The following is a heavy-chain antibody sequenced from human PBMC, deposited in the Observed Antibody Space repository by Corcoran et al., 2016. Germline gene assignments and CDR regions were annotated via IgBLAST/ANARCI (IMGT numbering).Heavy chain of an antibody. J-gene: IGHJ6*02. Sequence: QLQLQESGPGLVKPSETLSLTCTVSGGSISSSSYYWGWIRQPPGKGLEWIGSIYYSGSTYYNPTLKSRVTISVDTSKNQFSLTLSYVAAAGTALYYCARFGIAVSDTYRYYYYYGMDVWGQGTTVTFSS. V-gene: IGHV4-39*07. D-gene: IGHD6-19*01. CDR3: ARFGIAVSDTYRYYYYYGMDV. CDR1: GGSISSSSYY. CDR2: IYYSGST.